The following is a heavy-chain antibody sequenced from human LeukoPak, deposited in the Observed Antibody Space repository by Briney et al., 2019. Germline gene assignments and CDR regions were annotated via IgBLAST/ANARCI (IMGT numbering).Heavy chain of an antibody. CDR2: INQDGSEK. V-gene: IGHV3-7*05. CDR3: ARGLAVGY. CDR1: GFTFGSYW. Sequence: PGGSLRLSCAASGFTFGSYWMTWVRQAPGKGLEWVATINQDGSEKYYVDSVKGRFTISRDNAKNSLYLQMNSLRAEDTAVYYCARGLAVGYWGQGTLVTVSS. J-gene: IGHJ4*02.